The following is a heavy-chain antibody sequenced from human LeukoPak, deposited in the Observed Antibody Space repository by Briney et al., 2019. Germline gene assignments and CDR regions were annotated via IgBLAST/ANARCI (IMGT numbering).Heavy chain of an antibody. D-gene: IGHD1-26*01. V-gene: IGHV5-51*01. J-gene: IGHJ4*02. CDR2: IYPGDSDT. CDR3: ARLPRVGATLFDY. CDR1: GSSFSSYW. Sequence: GESLKISCKGYGSSFSSYWIVRVRQMPGKGLEWMGIIYPGDSDTRYSPSFQGQVTISADKSISTAYLQWSSLKASDTAMYYCARLPRVGATLFDYWGQGTLVTVSS.